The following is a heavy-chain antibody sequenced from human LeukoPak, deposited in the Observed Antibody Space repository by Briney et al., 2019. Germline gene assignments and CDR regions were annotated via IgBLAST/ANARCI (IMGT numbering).Heavy chain of an antibody. CDR2: INHSGST. CDR1: GGSFSGYY. D-gene: IGHD3-16*02. Sequence: KPSETLSLTCAVYGGSFSGYYWSWIRQPPGKGLEWIGEINHSGSTNYNPSLKSRVTISVDTSKNQFSLKLSSVTAADTAVYYCARREPYVWGSYRQIDYWGQGTLVTVSS. CDR3: ARREPYVWGSYRQIDY. V-gene: IGHV4-34*01. J-gene: IGHJ4*02.